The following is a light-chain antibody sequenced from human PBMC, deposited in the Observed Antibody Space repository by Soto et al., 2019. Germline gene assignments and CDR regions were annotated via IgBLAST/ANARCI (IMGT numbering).Light chain of an antibody. J-gene: IGKJ1*01. CDR3: QQFGSSPLT. Sequence: EIVLTQSPVTLSLSPGERATLSCRASQSVRTYLAWYQVKPGQAPRLLIYDASRRASGVPARFSGSGSGTDFTLTISRLEPEDFAVYYCQQFGSSPLTFGQGTKVDIK. CDR1: QSVRTY. V-gene: IGKV3-20*01. CDR2: DAS.